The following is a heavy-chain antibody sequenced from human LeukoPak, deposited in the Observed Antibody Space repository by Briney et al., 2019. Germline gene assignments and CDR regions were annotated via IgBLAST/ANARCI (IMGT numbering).Heavy chain of an antibody. CDR3: ARVSLVRGISNWFDP. CDR1: GGSISSYY. Sequence: PSETVSLTCSVSGGSISSYYWSWIRQPPGKGLEWIGYIYYSGSTDHNPSLKSRVTISVDTSRNQFSLKLSSVTAADTAVYYCARVSLVRGISNWFDPWGQGTLVTVSS. V-gene: IGHV4-59*01. D-gene: IGHD3-10*01. J-gene: IGHJ5*02. CDR2: IYYSGST.